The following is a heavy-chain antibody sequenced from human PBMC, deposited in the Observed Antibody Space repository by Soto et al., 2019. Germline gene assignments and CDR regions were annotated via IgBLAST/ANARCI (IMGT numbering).Heavy chain of an antibody. D-gene: IGHD6-13*01. Sequence: EVQLVESGGGLVQPGGSLRLSCAASGFTFSSYWMSWVRQAPVKGLEWVGNIKQDGSEKNYVDFVEGRFTISRDNAENSLYLQMNSLRAEDTAVYYCARMASAGRGWDVWGQGTTVVVSS. CDR3: ARMASAGRGWDV. CDR2: IKQDGSEK. V-gene: IGHV3-7*01. J-gene: IGHJ6*02. CDR1: GFTFSSYW.